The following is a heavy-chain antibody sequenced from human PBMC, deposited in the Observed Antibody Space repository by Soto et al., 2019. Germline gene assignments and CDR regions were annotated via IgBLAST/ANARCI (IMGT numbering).Heavy chain of an antibody. CDR1: GFTFSSYA. V-gene: IGHV3-23*01. CDR3: AKVNTGSDIVVVPAAKWRGWFDP. J-gene: IGHJ5*02. D-gene: IGHD2-2*01. CDR2: ISGSGGST. Sequence: GGSLRLSCAASGFTFSSYAMSWVRQAPGKGLEWVSAISGSGGSTYYADSVKGRFTISRDNSKNTLYLQMNSLRAEDTAVYYCAKVNTGSDIVVVPAAKWRGWFDPWGQGTLVTVSS.